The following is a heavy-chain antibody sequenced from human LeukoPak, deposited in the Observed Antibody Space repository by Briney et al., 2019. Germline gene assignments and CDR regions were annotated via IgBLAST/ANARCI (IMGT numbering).Heavy chain of an antibody. D-gene: IGHD3-10*01. CDR3: AKPDALVRGVRDDY. CDR2: ISGSGGSA. V-gene: IGHV3-23*01. J-gene: IGHJ4*02. CDR1: GFAFSSYA. Sequence: GGSLRLSCATSGFAFSSYAMSWVRQAPGKGLEWVSSISGSGGSAYYADSLKGRFTISRDNSKNTLYLQMNSLRAEDTAVYYCAKPDALVRGVRDDYWGQGTLVTVSS.